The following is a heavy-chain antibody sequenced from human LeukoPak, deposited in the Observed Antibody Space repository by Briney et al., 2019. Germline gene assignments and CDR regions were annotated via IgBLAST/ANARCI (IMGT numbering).Heavy chain of an antibody. Sequence: GGSRRLSCATSGFNFNDYYMTWIRQAPGKGLEWLSFITSGGTTTSYADSVRGRFTISRDNANKLLFLQMDSLRADDTAIYYCATLRIGFDSWGQGTLVTVAS. CDR2: ITSGGTTT. J-gene: IGHJ5*01. V-gene: IGHV3-11*04. CDR3: ATLRIGFDS. CDR1: GFNFNDYY. D-gene: IGHD2-21*01.